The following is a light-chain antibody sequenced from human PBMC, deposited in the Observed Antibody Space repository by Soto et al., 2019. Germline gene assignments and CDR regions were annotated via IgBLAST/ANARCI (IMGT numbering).Light chain of an antibody. CDR1: SSDVGAYNF. Sequence: QSALTQPPSASGSPGQSVTISCTGTSSDVGAYNFVSWFQQHPGKAPKLMIYDVSKRPSGVPDRFSGSKSDNTASLTVYGLQAEDEGDYYCCSYAGSDKWVFCGGTKVTVL. V-gene: IGLV2-8*01. J-gene: IGLJ3*02. CDR2: DVS. CDR3: CSYAGSDKWV.